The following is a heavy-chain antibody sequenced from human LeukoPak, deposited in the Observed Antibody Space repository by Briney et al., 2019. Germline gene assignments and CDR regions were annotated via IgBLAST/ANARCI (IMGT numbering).Heavy chain of an antibody. V-gene: IGHV3-30*04. D-gene: IGHD4-17*01. CDR1: GFTFSSYA. J-gene: IGHJ3*02. CDR3: ARPDYEGAFDI. CDR2: ISYDGSNK. Sequence: GGSLRLSCAASGFTFSSYAMHWVRQAPGKGLEWVAVISYDGSNKKYADSVKGRFTISRDNSKNTLYLQMNSLRAEDTAVYYCARPDYEGAFDIWGQGTMVTVSS.